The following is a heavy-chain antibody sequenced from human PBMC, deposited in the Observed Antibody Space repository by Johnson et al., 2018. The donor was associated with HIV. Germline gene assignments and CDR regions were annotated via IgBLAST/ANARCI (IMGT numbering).Heavy chain of an antibody. Sequence: QVQLVESGGGVVQPGGSLRLSCVASGFTFSSYDMHWVRQAPGKGLEWVAVISYDGSNKYYADSVTGRFTISRDNSKNTLYLQRNSLRAEDTAVYYCARDRGVVVLHGAFDIWGQGTMVTVSS. V-gene: IGHV3-33*05. CDR1: GFTFSSYD. CDR3: ARDRGVVVLHGAFDI. D-gene: IGHD2-2*01. J-gene: IGHJ3*02. CDR2: ISYDGSNK.